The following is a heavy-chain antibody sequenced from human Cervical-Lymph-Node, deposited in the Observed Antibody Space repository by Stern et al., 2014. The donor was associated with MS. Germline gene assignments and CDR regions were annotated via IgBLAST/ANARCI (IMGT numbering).Heavy chain of an antibody. CDR2: IRRKANNYAT. Sequence: EVQLVEYGGGLVQPGGSLKLSCAASGFTFSGSAVHWVRQAPGKGLEWVARIRRKANNYATSYSASVKGSFTISRDDSNNTAYLQMSRLKTDDTAVYYCNIILDQMPTTLRRFDYWGQGALVTVSS. V-gene: IGHV3-73*01. J-gene: IGHJ4*02. CDR3: NIILDQMPTTLRRFDY. D-gene: IGHD5-24*01. CDR1: GFTFSGSA.